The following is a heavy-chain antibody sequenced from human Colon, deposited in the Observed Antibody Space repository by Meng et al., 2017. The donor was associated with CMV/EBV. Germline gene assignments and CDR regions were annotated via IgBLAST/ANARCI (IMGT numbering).Heavy chain of an antibody. Sequence: TFYGYDRSWDRRAPGKELEWISDINWNGGSPGYEDSVKGRFTISRDNDKNSLYLQMNSLRAEDTALYYCAREAYCGGDCSPYYFDYWGQGTLVTVSS. D-gene: IGHD2-21*01. J-gene: IGHJ4*02. CDR1: TFYGYD. CDR3: AREAYCGGDCSPYYFDY. CDR2: INWNGGSP. V-gene: IGHV3-20*03.